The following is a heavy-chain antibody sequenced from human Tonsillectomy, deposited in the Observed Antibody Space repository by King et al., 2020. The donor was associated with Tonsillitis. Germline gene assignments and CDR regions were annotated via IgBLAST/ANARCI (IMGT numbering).Heavy chain of an antibody. CDR2: ISYDASFD. Sequence: VQLVESGGGVVQPGRSLRLSCAASGFTFSSYVIHWVRQAQGKGLEWVAVISYDASFDYYADSVKGRFSISRDNSKNTLYLQMNSLRPEDTAVYYCAREGPRDDYNSGAFDVWGQGTMVTVSS. J-gene: IGHJ3*01. CDR3: AREGPRDDYNSGAFDV. V-gene: IGHV3-30-3*01. D-gene: IGHD5-24*01. CDR1: GFTFSSYV.